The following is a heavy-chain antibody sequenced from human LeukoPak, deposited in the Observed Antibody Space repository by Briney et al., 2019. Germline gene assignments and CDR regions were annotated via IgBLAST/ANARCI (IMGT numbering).Heavy chain of an antibody. CDR2: ISSSSSYI. V-gene: IGHV3-21*01. CDR3: ASLTAMGDFDY. D-gene: IGHD5-18*01. Sequence: KTGGSLRLSCAASGFTFSSYSMNWVRQAPGKGLEWVSSISSSSSYIYYADYVKGRFTISRDNAKNSLYLQMNSLRAEDTAVYYCASLTAMGDFDYWGQGTLVTVSS. CDR1: GFTFSSYS. J-gene: IGHJ4*02.